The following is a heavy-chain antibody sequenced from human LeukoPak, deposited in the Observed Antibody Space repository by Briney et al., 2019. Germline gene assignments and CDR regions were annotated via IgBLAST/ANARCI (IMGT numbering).Heavy chain of an antibody. D-gene: IGHD5-18*01. Sequence: GGSLGLSCAASGFTFSSYAMHWVRQSLGKGLEWVAVMSYDGFNKYYADSVKGRFTISRDNSKNTLYLQMNSLRAEDTAVYYCAKTKGYSYGYYFDYWGQGTLVTVSS. J-gene: IGHJ4*02. CDR1: GFTFSSYA. V-gene: IGHV3-30*18. CDR3: AKTKGYSYGYYFDY. CDR2: MSYDGFNK.